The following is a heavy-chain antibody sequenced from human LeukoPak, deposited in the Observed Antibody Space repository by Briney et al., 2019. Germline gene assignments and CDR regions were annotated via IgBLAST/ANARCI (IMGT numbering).Heavy chain of an antibody. J-gene: IGHJ6*02. CDR2: IIPIFGTA. CDR3: AREAAAGSYGMDV. CDR1: GGTFSSYA. V-gene: IGHV1-69*13. D-gene: IGHD6-13*01. Sequence: ASVKVSCKASGGTFSSYAISWVRQAPGQGLEWMGGIIPIFGTANYAQKFQGRVTITADESTSTAYMELSSLRSEDTAAYYCAREAAAGSYGMDVWGQGTTVTVSS.